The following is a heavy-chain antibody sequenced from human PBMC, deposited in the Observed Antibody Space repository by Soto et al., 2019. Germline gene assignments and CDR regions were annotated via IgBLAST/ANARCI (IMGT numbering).Heavy chain of an antibody. Sequence: LSCAASGFTFDDYAMHWVRQAPGKGLEWVSGISWNSGSIGYADSVKGRFTISRDNAKNSLYLQMNSLRAEDTALYYCAKDVPFRRGFGPWGQGTPVTLSS. D-gene: IGHD2-2*01. V-gene: IGHV3-9*01. CDR2: ISWNSGSI. CDR1: GFTFDDYA. CDR3: AKDVPFRRGFGP. J-gene: IGHJ5*02.